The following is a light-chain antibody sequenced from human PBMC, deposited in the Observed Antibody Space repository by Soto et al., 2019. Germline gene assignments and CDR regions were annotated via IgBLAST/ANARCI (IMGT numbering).Light chain of an antibody. V-gene: IGLV2-14*01. CDR3: SSYTSSGTLV. CDR2: EVS. CDR1: SSDVGGYNY. Sequence: QSALTQPASVSGSPGQSITISCTGSSSDVGGYNYVSWYQQHPGKAPKLMIYEVSNRPSGISNRFSGSKSGNTASLTLSGLQAEDEAYYYCSSYTSSGTLVFGGGTKLTVL. J-gene: IGLJ2*01.